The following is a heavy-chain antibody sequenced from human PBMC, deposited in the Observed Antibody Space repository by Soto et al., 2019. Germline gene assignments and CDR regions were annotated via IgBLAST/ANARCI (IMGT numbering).Heavy chain of an antibody. Sequence: ASVKVSCKXSGYTFTSYDINWVRQATGQGLEWMGWMNPNSGNTGYAQKFQGRVTMTRNTSISTAYMELSSLRSEDTAVYYCARGTRLVKGQYYYYYYMDVWGKGTTVTVSS. J-gene: IGHJ6*03. CDR3: ARGTRLVKGQYYYYYYMDV. CDR2: MNPNSGNT. V-gene: IGHV1-8*01. D-gene: IGHD5-12*01. CDR1: GYTFTSYD.